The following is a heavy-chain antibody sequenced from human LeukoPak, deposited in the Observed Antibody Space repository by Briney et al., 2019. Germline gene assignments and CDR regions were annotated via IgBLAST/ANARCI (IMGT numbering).Heavy chain of an antibody. D-gene: IGHD2-2*01. CDR2: INPNSGGT. V-gene: IGHV1-2*02. CDR1: GYTFTGYY. CDR3: ARGPDAIFDI. J-gene: IGHJ3*02. Sequence: ASGKVSCKASGYTFTGYYIHWVRQAPGQGLEWMGWINPNSGGTNYAQKFLGRVTMTRDTSIRTASMELSRLRFDDTAVYYCARGPDAIFDIWGQGTMVTVSS.